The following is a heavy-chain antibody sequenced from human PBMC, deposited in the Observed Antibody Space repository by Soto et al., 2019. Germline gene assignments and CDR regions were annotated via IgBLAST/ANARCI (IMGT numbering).Heavy chain of an antibody. Sequence: QVQLQESGPGLVKPSQTLSLTCTVSGGSLSSGDYYWSWIRQHPGKGLEWIGYIYYGGNTYYNPSLKSRVTISVDTSKNQLSLKLSSVTAADTAVYYCASGDYYESSGRLDYWGQGTLVTVSS. CDR1: GGSLSSGDYY. CDR2: IYYGGNT. J-gene: IGHJ4*02. CDR3: ASGDYYESSGRLDY. D-gene: IGHD3-22*01. V-gene: IGHV4-31*03.